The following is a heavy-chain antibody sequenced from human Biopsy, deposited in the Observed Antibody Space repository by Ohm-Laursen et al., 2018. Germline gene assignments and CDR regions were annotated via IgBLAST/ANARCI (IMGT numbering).Heavy chain of an antibody. J-gene: IGHJ4*02. CDR2: ISPKSGGT. D-gene: IGHD6-19*01. CDR1: GFSFTGYY. Sequence: ASVKVSCKASGFSFTGYYIHWERQAPGQGLEWMGWISPKSGGTNYAQKFQGNITMTKNTSMSTAYMEMSRLRSDDTAVYYCALQSVAQMKNFDYWGQGTLVTVSS. V-gene: IGHV1-2*02. CDR3: ALQSVAQMKNFDY.